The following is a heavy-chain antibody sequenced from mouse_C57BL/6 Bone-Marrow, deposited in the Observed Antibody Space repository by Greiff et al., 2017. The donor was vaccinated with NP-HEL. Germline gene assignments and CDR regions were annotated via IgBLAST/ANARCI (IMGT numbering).Heavy chain of an antibody. Sequence: QLQESGPELVKPGASVKISCKASGYSFTDYNMNWVKQSNGKSLEWIGVINPNYGTTSYNQKFKGKATLTVDQSSSTAYMQLNSLTSEDSAVYYCAREDGYYPYYAMDYWGQGTAVTVSS. CDR1: GYSFTDYN. V-gene: IGHV1-39*01. D-gene: IGHD2-3*01. CDR2: INPNYGTT. J-gene: IGHJ4*01. CDR3: AREDGYYPYYAMDY.